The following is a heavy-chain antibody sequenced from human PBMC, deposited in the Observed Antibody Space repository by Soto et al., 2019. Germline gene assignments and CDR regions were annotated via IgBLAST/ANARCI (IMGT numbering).Heavy chain of an antibody. J-gene: IGHJ4*02. CDR3: ARENRGDGYNSPLDY. V-gene: IGHV4-59*01. Sequence: PSETLSLTCTASGGSISSYYWSWIRQPPGKGLEWIGYIYYSGSTNYNPSLKSRVTISVDTSKNQFSLKLSSVTAADTAVYYCARENRGDGYNSPLDYWGQGTLVTVSS. D-gene: IGHD5-12*01. CDR1: GGSISSYY. CDR2: IYYSGST.